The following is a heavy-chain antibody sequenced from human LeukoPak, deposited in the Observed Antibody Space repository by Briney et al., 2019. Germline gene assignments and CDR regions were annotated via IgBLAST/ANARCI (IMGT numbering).Heavy chain of an antibody. D-gene: IGHD5-24*01. CDR3: AKSGYNRFDY. V-gene: IGHV3-66*01. CDR2: IYSGGST. CDR1: GFTVSTNY. J-gene: IGHJ4*02. Sequence: GGSLRHSCAASGFTVSTNYMTWVRQAPGKGLEWVSVIYSGGSTYYADSVKGRFTISRDNSKNTLYLQMNSLRAEDTAVYYCAKSGYNRFDYWGQGTLVTVSS.